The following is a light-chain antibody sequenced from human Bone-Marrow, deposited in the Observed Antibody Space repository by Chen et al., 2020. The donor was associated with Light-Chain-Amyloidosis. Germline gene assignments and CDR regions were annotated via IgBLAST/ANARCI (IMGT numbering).Light chain of an antibody. J-gene: IGLJ2*01. CDR3: QSADSSGTYEVI. CDR1: DLPTKY. Sequence: SYELTHPPSVSVSPGQTARINCSGDDLPTKYAYWYQQKPGQAPVLVIHRDTERPSGISERFSGSSSGTTATLTLSGVQAEDEADYHCQSADSSGTYEVIFGGGTKLTVL. V-gene: IGLV3-25*03. CDR2: RDT.